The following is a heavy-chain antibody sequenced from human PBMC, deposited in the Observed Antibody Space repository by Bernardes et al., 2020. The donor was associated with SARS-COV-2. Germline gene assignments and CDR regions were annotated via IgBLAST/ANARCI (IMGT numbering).Heavy chain of an antibody. CDR1: GGSIRAYY. CDR2: LYYTGST. J-gene: IGHJ4*02. V-gene: IGHV4-59*01. CDR3: ARGFDY. Sequence: SETLSLTCTVSGGSIRAYYWSWFRQPPGKGLEWIGYLYYTGSTNYNPSLQSRVTISVDTSKNQFSLKLSSVTAADTSVYYCARGFDYGGQGILVTVSS.